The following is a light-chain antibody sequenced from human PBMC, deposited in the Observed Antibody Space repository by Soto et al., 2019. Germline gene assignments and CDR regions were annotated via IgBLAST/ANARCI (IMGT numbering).Light chain of an antibody. V-gene: IGKV1-39*01. Sequence: DIQMSQSPSSLSASVGDRVTITCRAGQNINNFLNWYQQKPGEAPNLPIYASATMHSGVSSRFNGSGSVTDFTLTISSLQPEDFATYYCQQSYSPPLPVGGGTKVDIK. CDR2: ASA. J-gene: IGKJ4*01. CDR1: QNINNF. CDR3: QQSYSPPLP.